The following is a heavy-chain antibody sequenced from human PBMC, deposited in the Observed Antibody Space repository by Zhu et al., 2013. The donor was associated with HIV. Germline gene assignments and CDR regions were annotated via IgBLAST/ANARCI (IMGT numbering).Heavy chain of an antibody. CDR1: GYVFSNYG. D-gene: IGHD6-13*01. CDR3: ARVRSSSSLHYYGMDV. J-gene: IGHJ6*02. V-gene: IGHV1-18*01. Sequence: QVQLVQSGGELRKPGASVKVSCQASGYVFSNYGVSWIRQAPGQGLEWMGWISAYNDYTDYAQKFKGRVTMTMNSSISTVYMEVSSLRSEDTAVYYCARVRSSSSLHYYGMDVWGQGTAITVTS. CDR2: ISAYNDYT.